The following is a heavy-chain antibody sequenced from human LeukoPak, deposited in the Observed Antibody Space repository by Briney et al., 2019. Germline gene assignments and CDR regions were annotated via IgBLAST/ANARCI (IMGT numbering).Heavy chain of an antibody. D-gene: IGHD2-2*01. V-gene: IGHV1-69*01. CDR3: ARDQTVVPAAMQD. J-gene: IGHJ4*02. CDR1: GGTFSSYA. CDR2: IIPIFGTA. Sequence: SVTVSCTASGGTFSSYAISWVRQAPGQGLEWMGGIIPIFGTANYAQKFQGRVTITADESTSTAYMELSSLRSEDTAVYYCARDQTVVPAAMQDWGQGTLVTVSS.